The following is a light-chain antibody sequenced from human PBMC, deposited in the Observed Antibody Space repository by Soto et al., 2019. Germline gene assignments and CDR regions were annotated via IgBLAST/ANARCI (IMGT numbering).Light chain of an antibody. CDR2: EAT. CDR1: STDVGTYNL. V-gene: IGLV2-23*01. J-gene: IGLJ2*01. CDR3: CSYADSTTL. Sequence: QSALTQPASVSGSHGQSITISCTGTSTDVGTYNLVSWYQQHPGKAPKLMIYEATTRPSGVSNRFSGSKYANTASLTISGLQAEDEAYYYCCSYADSTTLFGGGTKLTVL.